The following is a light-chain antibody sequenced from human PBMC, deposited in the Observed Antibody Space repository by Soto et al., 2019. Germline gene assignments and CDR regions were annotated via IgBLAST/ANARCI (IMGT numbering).Light chain of an antibody. CDR3: QQYGSSSLS. Sequence: EIVLTQSPGTLSLSPGERATLSCRASQSVSSSYLAWYQQKPVQAHRLLIYGASSRATGIPDRFSGCGSGTDFTLTISRLEPEDFAVYYYQQYGSSSLSFGGGTKVEIK. V-gene: IGKV3-20*01. J-gene: IGKJ4*01. CDR1: QSVSSSY. CDR2: GAS.